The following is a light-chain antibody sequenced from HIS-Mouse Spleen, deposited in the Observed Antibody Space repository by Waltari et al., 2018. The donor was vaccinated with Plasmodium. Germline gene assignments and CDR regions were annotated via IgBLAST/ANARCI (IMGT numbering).Light chain of an antibody. V-gene: IGLV2-23*01. Sequence: QSALTQPASVSGSPGQSITISCTGTSSDVGSYNLVSWYQQHPGKASKLMIYEGSKRPSGVSNRCSGSKSGNTASLTISGLQAEDEADYYCCSYAGSRVFGGGTKLTVL. CDR2: EGS. CDR3: CSYAGSRV. CDR1: SSDVGSYNL. J-gene: IGLJ3*02.